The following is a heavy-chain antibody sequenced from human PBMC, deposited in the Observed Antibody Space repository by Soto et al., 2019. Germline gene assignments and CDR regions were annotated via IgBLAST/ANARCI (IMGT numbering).Heavy chain of an antibody. J-gene: IGHJ3*02. CDR3: ARDPRVWNDVTVHDAFDI. V-gene: IGHV1-2*04. CDR1: GYTFTGYY. Sequence: ASVKVSCKASGYTFTGYYMHWVRQAPGQGLEWMGWINPNSGGANYAQKFQGWVTMTRDTSISTAYMELSRLRADDTAVYYCARDPRVWNDVTVHDAFDIWGQGTMVTVSS. D-gene: IGHD1-1*01. CDR2: INPNSGGA.